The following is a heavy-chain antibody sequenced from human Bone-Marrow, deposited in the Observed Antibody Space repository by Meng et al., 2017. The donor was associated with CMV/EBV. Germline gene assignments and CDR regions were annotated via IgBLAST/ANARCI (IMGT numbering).Heavy chain of an antibody. J-gene: IGHJ4*02. CDR2: ISWDGGST. CDR1: GFTFDDYA. D-gene: IGHD2-8*01. V-gene: IGHV3-43D*03. Sequence: GGSLRLSCAASGFTFDDYAMHWVRQAPGKGLEWVSLISWDGGSTYYADSVKGRFTISRDNSKNSLYPQMNSLRAEDTALYYCAKSLMVYAEFDYWGQGTLVTVSS. CDR3: AKSLMVYAEFDY.